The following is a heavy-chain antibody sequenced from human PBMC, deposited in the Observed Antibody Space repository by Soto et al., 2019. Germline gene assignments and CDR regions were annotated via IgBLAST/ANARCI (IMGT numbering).Heavy chain of an antibody. CDR3: AKGDLDSGYDMVPYSSGWYYFDY. D-gene: IGHD6-19*01. CDR1: GFTFSSYG. V-gene: IGHV3-30*18. Sequence: GGSLRLSCAASGFTFSSYGMHWVRQAPGKGLEWVAVISYDGSNKYYADSVKGRFTISRDNSKNTLYLQMNSLRAEDTAVYYCAKGDLDSGYDMVPYSSGWYYFDYWGQGTLVTVSS. J-gene: IGHJ4*02. CDR2: ISYDGSNK.